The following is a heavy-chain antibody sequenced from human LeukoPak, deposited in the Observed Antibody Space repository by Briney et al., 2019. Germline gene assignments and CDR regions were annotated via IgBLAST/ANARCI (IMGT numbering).Heavy chain of an antibody. J-gene: IGHJ5*02. D-gene: IGHD3-3*01. V-gene: IGHV3-30*02. CDR3: AKDRDYDFWSGYPFSGSDP. CDR2: IRYDGSNK. CDR1: GFTFSSYG. Sequence: GGSLRLSCAASGFTFSSYGMHWVRQAPGKGLEWVAFIRYDGSNKYYADSVKGRFTISRDNSKNTLYLQMNSLRAEDTAVYYCAKDRDYDFWSGYPFSGSDPWGQGTLVTVSS.